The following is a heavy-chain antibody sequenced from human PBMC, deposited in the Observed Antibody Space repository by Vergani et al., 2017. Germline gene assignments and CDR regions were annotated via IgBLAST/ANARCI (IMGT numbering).Heavy chain of an antibody. CDR3: ARGQVAGIFGLDY. D-gene: IGHD3-10*01. CDR1: GGSISSGGYY. CDR2: IYYSGST. Sequence: QVQLQESGPGLAKPSGTLSLTCAVSGGSISSGGYYWSWIRQHPGKGLEWIGYIYYSGSTYYNPSLKSRVTISVDTSKNQFSLKLSSVTAADTAVYYCARGQVAGIFGLDYWGQGTLVTVSS. J-gene: IGHJ4*02. V-gene: IGHV4-31*11.